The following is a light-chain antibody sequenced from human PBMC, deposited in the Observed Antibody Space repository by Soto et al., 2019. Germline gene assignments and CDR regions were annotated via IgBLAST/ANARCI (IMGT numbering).Light chain of an antibody. J-gene: IGKJ1*01. V-gene: IGKV1-27*01. CDR2: AAS. CDR1: QGISNY. CDR3: QKYNSAPWT. Sequence: DIQMTQSPSSLSASVGDRVIITCRASQGISNYLAWYQQKPGKVPKLLIYAASTLQSGVPFRFSGSGSGTDFTLTISSLQPEDVAGYYCQKYNSAPWTFGQGTKVEIK.